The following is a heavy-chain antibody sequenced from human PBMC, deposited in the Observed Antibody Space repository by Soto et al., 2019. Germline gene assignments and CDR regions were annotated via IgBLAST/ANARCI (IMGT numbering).Heavy chain of an antibody. J-gene: IGHJ4*02. Sequence: GGSLRLSCAASGFTFSSYGMHWVRQAPGKGLEWVAVISYDGSNKYYADSVKGRFTISRDNSKNTLYLQMNSLRAEDTAVYYCAKDIKAHSPLALYFDYWGQGTLVTVSS. D-gene: IGHD1-20*01. V-gene: IGHV3-30*18. CDR1: GFTFSSYG. CDR2: ISYDGSNK. CDR3: AKDIKAHSPLALYFDY.